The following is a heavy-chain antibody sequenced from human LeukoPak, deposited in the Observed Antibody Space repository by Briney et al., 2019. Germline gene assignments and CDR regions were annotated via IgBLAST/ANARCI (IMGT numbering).Heavy chain of an antibody. CDR3: ARALSMVRGVIIRPNYYGMDV. CDR1: GFTFSSYG. CDR2: IWYDGSNK. V-gene: IGHV3-33*01. J-gene: IGHJ6*02. Sequence: GGSLRLSCAASGFTFSSYGMHWVRQAPGKGLEWVAVIWYDGSNKYYADSVKGRFTISRDNSKNTLYLQMNSLRAGDTAVYYCARALSMVRGVIIRPNYYGMDVWGQGTTVTVSS. D-gene: IGHD3-10*01.